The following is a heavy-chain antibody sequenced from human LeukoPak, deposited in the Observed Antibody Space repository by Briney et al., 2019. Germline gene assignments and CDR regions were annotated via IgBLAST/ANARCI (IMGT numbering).Heavy chain of an antibody. CDR1: GGSISSHY. D-gene: IGHD5-12*01. CDR3: ARGMAAAYDYNWFDS. Sequence: PSETLSLTCTVSGGSISSHYWSWIRQSAGKGLEWIGRIDASGSTRFNPSLKSRVTMSVDTSNNHFSLKLTSVTAADTAVYFCARGMAAAYDYNWFDSWGQGTLVTVSS. J-gene: IGHJ5*01. V-gene: IGHV4-4*07. CDR2: IDASGST.